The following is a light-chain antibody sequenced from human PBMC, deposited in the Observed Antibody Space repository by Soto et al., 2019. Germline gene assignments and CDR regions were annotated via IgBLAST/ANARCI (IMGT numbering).Light chain of an antibody. Sequence: DIVLKQCPGTLSLSPGERATLSCRASQSISSAYILWFQQKPGQAPRLLIYGASYRAAGIPDRFGGSGSGTDFTLTITRLEPEDFAVYYCHQFGIPPFAFGQGTKLEIK. CDR3: HQFGIPPFA. CDR1: QSISSAY. V-gene: IGKV3-20*01. CDR2: GAS. J-gene: IGKJ2*01.